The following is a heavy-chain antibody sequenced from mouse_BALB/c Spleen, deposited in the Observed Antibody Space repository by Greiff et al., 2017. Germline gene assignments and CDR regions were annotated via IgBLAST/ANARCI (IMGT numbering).Heavy chain of an antibody. D-gene: IGHD2-14*01. CDR1: GFTFSSFG. V-gene: IGHV5-17*02. Sequence: DVQLVESGGGLVQPGGSRKLSCAASGFTFSSFGMHWVRQAPEKGLEWVAYISSGSSTIYYADTVKGRFTISRDNPKNTLFLQMTSIRSEDTAMFYCARSYYRYDADYWGQGTTLTVAS. J-gene: IGHJ2*01. CDR2: ISSGSSTI. CDR3: ARSYYRYDADY.